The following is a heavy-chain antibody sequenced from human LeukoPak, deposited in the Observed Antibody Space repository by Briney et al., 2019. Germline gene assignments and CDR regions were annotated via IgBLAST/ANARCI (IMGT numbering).Heavy chain of an antibody. D-gene: IGHD2-15*01. J-gene: IGHJ4*02. Sequence: GGSLRLSRAASGFTLSSYIMNWVRQAPRKGLDWVSSISSSSSYIYYADSLKGRFTISRDNAKNSLYLKMNSLRAEDTAVYYCARDRGRSGGSVYYFDYWGQGTLVTVSS. V-gene: IGHV3-21*01. CDR1: GFTLSSYI. CDR3: ARDRGRSGGSVYYFDY. CDR2: ISSSSSYI.